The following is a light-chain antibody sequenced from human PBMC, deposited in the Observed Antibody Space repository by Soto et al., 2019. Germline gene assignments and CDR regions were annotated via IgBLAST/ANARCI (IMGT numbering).Light chain of an antibody. V-gene: IGKV3-11*01. J-gene: IGKJ4*01. CDR3: HQRAHWPLS. Sequence: EIVLTQSPATLSLSPGDRATLSCRASQGISRFLAWYQQKPGQVPRLLIYDASSRAVGVPSRFSGSGSGTDFTLTISGLEPEDFAMYCCHQRAHWPLSFGGGTKIEIK. CDR2: DAS. CDR1: QGISRF.